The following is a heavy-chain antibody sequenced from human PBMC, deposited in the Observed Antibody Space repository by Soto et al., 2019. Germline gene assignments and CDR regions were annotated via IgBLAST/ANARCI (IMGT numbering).Heavy chain of an antibody. J-gene: IGHJ4*02. D-gene: IGHD2-2*01. CDR2: ITSSGSYI. V-gene: IGHV3-21*01. CDR3: ARDESAGSSTSN. Sequence: DVQLVESGGGLVKPGGSLRLSCVASGPTFSTYGMNWIRQTPGKGLEWVSSITSSGSYIHYADSVQGRFTVSRDNAKNSMYLQMTSLRVEGTAVYFCARDESAGSSTSNWGQGTLVTVSS. CDR1: GPTFSTYG.